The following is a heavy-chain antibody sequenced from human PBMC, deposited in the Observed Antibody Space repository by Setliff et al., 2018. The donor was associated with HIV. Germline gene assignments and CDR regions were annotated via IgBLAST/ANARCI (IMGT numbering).Heavy chain of an antibody. CDR2: IHTSGII. J-gene: IGHJ4*01. CDR3: AREGGTDRFFDY. Sequence: SETLSLTCSVSNGSISNYYWTWIRQPAGKGLEWIGRIHTSGIINYNPSLKSRVNMSLDTSENYFSLNLTSVTAADTAVYYCAREGGTDRFFDYWGQGTPVTVSS. V-gene: IGHV4-4*07. D-gene: IGHD3-16*01. CDR1: NGSISNYY.